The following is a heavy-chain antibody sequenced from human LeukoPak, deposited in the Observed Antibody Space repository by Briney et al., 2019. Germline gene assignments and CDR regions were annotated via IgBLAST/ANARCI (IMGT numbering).Heavy chain of an antibody. D-gene: IGHD2-2*01. Sequence: ASVKVSCKVSGYTLTELSMHWVRQAPGQGLEWMGWINPNSGGTNYAQKFQGRVTMTGDTSISTVYMELSRLRSDDTAVYYCASSSPAYYIWFDPWGQGTLVTVSS. J-gene: IGHJ5*02. CDR1: GYTLTELS. CDR2: INPNSGGT. V-gene: IGHV1-2*02. CDR3: ASSSPAYYIWFDP.